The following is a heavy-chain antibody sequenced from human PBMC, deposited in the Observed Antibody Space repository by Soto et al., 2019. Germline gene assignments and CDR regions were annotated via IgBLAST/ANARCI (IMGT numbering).Heavy chain of an antibody. V-gene: IGHV3-48*01. Sequence: EVQLVEPGGGLVQPGGSLRLSCAASGFTFSSYSMNWVRQAPGKGLEWVSYISSSSSTIYYADSVKGRFTISRDNAKNSLYLQMNSLRAEDTAVYYCAREDGDYYYYYMDVWGKGTTVTVSS. CDR3: AREDGDYYYYYMDV. D-gene: IGHD4-17*01. CDR1: GFTFSSYS. J-gene: IGHJ6*03. CDR2: ISSSSSTI.